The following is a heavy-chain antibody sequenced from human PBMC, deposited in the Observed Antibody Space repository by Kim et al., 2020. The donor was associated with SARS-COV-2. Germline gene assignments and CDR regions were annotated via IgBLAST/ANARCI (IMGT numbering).Heavy chain of an antibody. CDR1: GFTFSSYA. Sequence: GGSLRLSCAASGFTFSSYAMSWVRQAPGKGLEWVSVIYSGGSSTYYADSVKGRFTISRDNSKNTLYLQMNSLRAEDTAVYYCANLGIQNLRVPEVDYWGQGTLVTVSS. CDR2: IYSGGSST. D-gene: IGHD7-27*01. J-gene: IGHJ4*02. CDR3: ANLGIQNLRVPEVDY. V-gene: IGHV3-23*03.